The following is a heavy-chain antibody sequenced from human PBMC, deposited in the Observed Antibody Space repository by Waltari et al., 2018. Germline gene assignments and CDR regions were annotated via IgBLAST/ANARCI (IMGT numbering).Heavy chain of an antibody. J-gene: IGHJ4*02. D-gene: IGHD6-6*01. V-gene: IGHV1-2*07. CDR3: VRDRTTVAARPGDY. CDR1: GYIFINYY. Sequence: QVVLVQSGADVKKPGGTVKVTCKASGYIFINYYLHWGRQAPGQGPELMGWVNPDTGNANYAHKLRGRVTMTWDTSSNTAFMDLSDLKSDDTAVYYCVRDRTTVAARPGDYWGQGTLVTVSS. CDR2: VNPDTGNA.